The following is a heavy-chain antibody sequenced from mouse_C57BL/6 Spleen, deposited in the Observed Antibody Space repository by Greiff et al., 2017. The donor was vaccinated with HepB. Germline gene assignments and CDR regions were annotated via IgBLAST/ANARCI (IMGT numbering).Heavy chain of an antibody. J-gene: IGHJ2*01. V-gene: IGHV1-66*01. CDR2: IYPGSGNT. CDR1: GYSFTSYY. D-gene: IGHD2-4*01. Sequence: QVQLKESGPELVKPGASVKISCKASGYSFTSYYIHWVKQRPGQGLEWIGWIYPGSGNTKYNEKFKGKATLTADTSSSTAYMQLSSLTSEDSAVYYCARATMNYWGQGTTLTVSS. CDR3: ARATMNY.